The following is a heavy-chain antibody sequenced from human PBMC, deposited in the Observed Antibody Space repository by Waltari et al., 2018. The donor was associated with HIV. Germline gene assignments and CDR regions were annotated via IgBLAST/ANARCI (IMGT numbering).Heavy chain of an antibody. V-gene: IGHV3-30*02. Sequence: QVQLVESGGGVVQPGGCLRLSFAASGFTFGSYGLHWVRQAPGKGLAWVSFIRYDGSNKYYADSVKGRFTISRDNSKNTLYLQMNSLRAEDTAVYYCAKEVGNYGYYYYGMDVWGQGTTVTVSS. CDR2: IRYDGSNK. D-gene: IGHD1-7*01. CDR1: GFTFGSYG. J-gene: IGHJ6*02. CDR3: AKEVGNYGYYYYGMDV.